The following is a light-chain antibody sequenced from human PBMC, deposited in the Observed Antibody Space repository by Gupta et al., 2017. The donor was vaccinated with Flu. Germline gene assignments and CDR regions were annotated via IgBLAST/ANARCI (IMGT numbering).Light chain of an antibody. V-gene: IGLV1-47*01. CDR3: AAWDDSLSGVV. CDR2: RNN. J-gene: IGLJ2*01. Sequence: QSVLTQPPSASGTPGLRVTISCSGSSSNIGSNYVYWYQQLPGTAPKLLIYRNNQRPSGVPYRFSGSKSGTSASLAISGLRSEDEADYYCAAWDDSLSGVVFGGGTKLTVL. CDR1: SSNIGSNY.